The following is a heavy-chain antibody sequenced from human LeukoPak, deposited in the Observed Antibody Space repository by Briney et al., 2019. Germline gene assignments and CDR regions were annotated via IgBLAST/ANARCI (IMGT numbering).Heavy chain of an antibody. D-gene: IGHD1-26*01. CDR2: INPSGGST. CDR3: ARGQWELLRSRPLVKEFDY. J-gene: IGHJ4*02. Sequence: ASVKVSCKASGYTFTSYYMHWVRQAPGQGLEWMGIINPSGGSTSYAQKFQGRVTMTRDMSTSTVYMELSSLRSEDTAVYYCARGQWELLRSRPLVKEFDYWGQGTLVTVPS. V-gene: IGHV1-46*01. CDR1: GYTFTSYY.